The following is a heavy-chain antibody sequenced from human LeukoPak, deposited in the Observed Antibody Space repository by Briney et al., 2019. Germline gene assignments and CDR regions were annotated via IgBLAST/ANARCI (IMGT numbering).Heavy chain of an antibody. Sequence: GGSLRLSCSTSGFIFSRYGMHWVRQAPGTGLEVVAYIQHDASNKHYADSVKGRFTISRDNSRNILYLQMDSLTVEDTAVYYCAKQRGAVTTRSALDYWGQGTLVTVSS. V-gene: IGHV3-30*02. J-gene: IGHJ4*02. D-gene: IGHD4-17*01. CDR2: IQHDASNK. CDR1: GFIFSRYG. CDR3: AKQRGAVTTRSALDY.